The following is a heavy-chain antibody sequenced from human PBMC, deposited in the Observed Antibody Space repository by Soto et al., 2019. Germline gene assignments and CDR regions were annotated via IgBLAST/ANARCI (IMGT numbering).Heavy chain of an antibody. CDR1: GFTFTNDW. Sequence: QPVESGGGLVKPGGSLRLSCEASGFTFTNDWMSWVRQAPGKGLEWVASIKGESDGGTVDYAAPVIGRFTISRDESQKTVYLQMNSLKTEDTAMYYCVTGAWGSGSYFDYWGQGTQVTVSS. D-gene: IGHD3-10*01. CDR2: IKGESDGGTV. J-gene: IGHJ4*02. CDR3: VTGAWGSGSYFDY. V-gene: IGHV3-15*01.